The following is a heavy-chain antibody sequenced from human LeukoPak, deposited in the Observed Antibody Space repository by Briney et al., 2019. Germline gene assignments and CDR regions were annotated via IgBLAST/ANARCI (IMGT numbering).Heavy chain of an antibody. CDR2: IYYDGTT. CDR3: ARHVFVYYEYVWGSYQFDF. V-gene: IGHV4-39*01. J-gene: IGHJ4*02. D-gene: IGHD3-16*02. CDR1: GGSIISTSHY. Sequence: SETLSLTCNVSGGSIISTSHYWGWMRQAPEMGLQWIGSIYYDGTTYHNPSLKSRLSISVDASKNQFSLKLSSVTAADAAVYSCARHVFVYYEYVWGSYQFDFWGQGTRVTVSS.